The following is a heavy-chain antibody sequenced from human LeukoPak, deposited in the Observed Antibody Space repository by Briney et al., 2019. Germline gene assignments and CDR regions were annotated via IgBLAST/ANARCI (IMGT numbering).Heavy chain of an antibody. CDR2: IYYIGTT. D-gene: IGHD3-10*01. V-gene: IGHV4-59*01. CDR1: AGSISSDY. Sequence: SETLSLTCTVSAGSISSDYWCWVRQPPGKGPLWTGYIYYIGTTNHNPSLKTRATMSVDPSKTQLSLNLSSVASADTAGYCCAGSPRGSPADWYFDLWGRDTLVPASS. CDR3: AGSPRGSPADWYFDL. J-gene: IGHJ2*01.